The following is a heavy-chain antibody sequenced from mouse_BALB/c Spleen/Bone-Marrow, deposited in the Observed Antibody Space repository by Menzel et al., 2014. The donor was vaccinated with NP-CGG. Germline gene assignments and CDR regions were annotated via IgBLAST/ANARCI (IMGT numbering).Heavy chain of an antibody. V-gene: IGHV5-12-2*01. CDR2: ISNGGGST. CDR1: GFTFSSYT. J-gene: IGHJ4*01. D-gene: IGHD1-1*01. Sequence: VQLKESGGGLVQPGGSLNLSCAASGFTFSSYTMSWVRQTPEKRLEWVAYISNGGGSTYYPDTVKGRFTISRDNAKNTLYLQMSSLKSEDTAMYYCARHGYYGSRAMDYWGQGTSVTVSS. CDR3: ARHGYYGSRAMDY.